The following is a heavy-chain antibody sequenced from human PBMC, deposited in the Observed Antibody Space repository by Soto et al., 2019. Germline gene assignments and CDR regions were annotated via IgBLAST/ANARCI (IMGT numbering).Heavy chain of an antibody. CDR1: GFTFSNYI. J-gene: IGHJ4*02. Sequence: QVQLVESGGGVVQPGGSLRLSCAASGFTFSNYILHWVRQAPGKGLEWVAMILHDGNNRYYADSVKGRFTISRDNSKSTLYLQVDSLRTEDTAVYYCAGDDAHGSYCDLGYWGQGTLVTVSS. CDR2: ILHDGNNR. CDR3: AGDDAHGSYCDLGY. D-gene: IGHD3-10*01. V-gene: IGHV3-30-3*01.